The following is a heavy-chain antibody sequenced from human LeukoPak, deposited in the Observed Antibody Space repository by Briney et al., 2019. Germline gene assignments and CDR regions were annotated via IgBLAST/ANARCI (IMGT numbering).Heavy chain of an antibody. J-gene: IGHJ4*02. CDR1: GFTVSSNY. D-gene: IGHD1-1*01. V-gene: IGHV3-48*01. CDR2: ISSRTI. CDR3: VRDYRYAFDY. Sequence: GGSLRLSCAASGFTVSSNYMSWVRQGPGKGLEWVSHISSRTISYAESLKGRFTISRDNAKNSLYLQMNSLSAEDTAVYYCVRDYRYAFDYWGQGALVTVSS.